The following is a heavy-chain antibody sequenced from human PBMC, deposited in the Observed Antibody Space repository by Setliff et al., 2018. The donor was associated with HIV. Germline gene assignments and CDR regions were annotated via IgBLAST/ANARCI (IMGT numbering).Heavy chain of an antibody. J-gene: IGHJ4*02. Sequence: PGGSLRLSCTASGFSFDDYALTWVRQAPGKGLEWVGFIRTNSYGGTTEYAASVKGRFTISRDDSKSIVYVQMNSLKTEDTAVYFCTGYYDSSGYYYGVDYWGQGTLVTVSS. V-gene: IGHV3-49*04. CDR1: GFSFDDYA. D-gene: IGHD3-22*01. CDR2: IRTNSYGGTT. CDR3: TGYYDSSGYYYGVDY.